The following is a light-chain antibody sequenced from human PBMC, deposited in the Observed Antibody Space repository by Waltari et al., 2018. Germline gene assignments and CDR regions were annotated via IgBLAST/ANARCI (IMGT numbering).Light chain of an antibody. V-gene: IGKV1-39*01. CDR3: QRYNGASWT. CDR1: QSISSY. Sequence: DIQMTQSPSSLSASVGDRVTITCRASQSISSYLNWYQQKPGKAPKLLIYAASSLQSGVPSRFSGSGSGTDFTLTISSLQPEDFATYYCQRYNGASWTFGQGTKVEIK. CDR2: AAS. J-gene: IGKJ1*01.